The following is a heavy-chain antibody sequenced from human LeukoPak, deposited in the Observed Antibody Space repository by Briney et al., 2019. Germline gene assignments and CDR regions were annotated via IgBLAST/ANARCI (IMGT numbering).Heavy chain of an antibody. Sequence: SETLCDSCTVSGGSISSYYWSWIRQPAGKGLEWIGRIYTSGSTNYNPSLKSGVTISVDKSKYQFSLKLSSVTAADTAVYYCARDSPSIVLDYSGQR. V-gene: IGHV4-4*07. CDR1: GGSISSYY. CDR3: ARDSPSIVLDY. J-gene: IGHJ4*02. D-gene: IGHD1-26*01. CDR2: IYTSGST.